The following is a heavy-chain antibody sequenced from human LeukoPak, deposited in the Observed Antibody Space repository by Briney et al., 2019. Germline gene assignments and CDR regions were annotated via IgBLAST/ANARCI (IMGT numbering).Heavy chain of an antibody. CDR3: ARHSAHSSTNDAFDM. CDR2: ISHDEINK. Sequence: PGGSLRLSCAASGFTFSTYGMHWVRQAPGKGLEWVAIISHDEINKYYGDSVKGRFTISRDNSKNTVYLQMNSLRTEDTAVYYCARHSAHSSTNDAFDMWGQGTLVIVSS. V-gene: IGHV3-30*03. J-gene: IGHJ3*02. D-gene: IGHD6-13*01. CDR1: GFTFSTYG.